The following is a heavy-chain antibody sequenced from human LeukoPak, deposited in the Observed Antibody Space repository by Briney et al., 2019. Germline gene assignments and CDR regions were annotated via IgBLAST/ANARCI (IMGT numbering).Heavy chain of an antibody. CDR3: ARLLSYDVLTDNYYKYYMDV. CDR1: GGSMNNNNYY. D-gene: IGHD3-9*01. Sequence: SETLSLTCTVSGGSMNNNNYYWGWIRQSPGKSLELIGSMSYSGSPYYNPSLKSRVTMSVDASKMQFALKVTSATAADTAVYYCARLLSYDVLTDNYYKYYMDVWGKGTTVIVSS. J-gene: IGHJ6*03. V-gene: IGHV4-39*01. CDR2: MSYSGSP.